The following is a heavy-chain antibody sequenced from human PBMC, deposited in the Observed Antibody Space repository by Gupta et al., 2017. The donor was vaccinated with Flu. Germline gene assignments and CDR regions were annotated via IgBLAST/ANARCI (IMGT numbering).Heavy chain of an antibody. Sequence: AMNWVRQAPGQGLEWMGWTNTNTGNPTYAQGFSGRFVFSLDTSVSTAYLQISSLKAEDTAVYFCAREKCTSISCYLDYWGQGTLVTVSS. D-gene: IGHD2-2*01. V-gene: IGHV7-4-1*02. CDR1: A. CDR3: AREKCTSISCYLDY. J-gene: IGHJ4*02. CDR2: TNTNTGNP.